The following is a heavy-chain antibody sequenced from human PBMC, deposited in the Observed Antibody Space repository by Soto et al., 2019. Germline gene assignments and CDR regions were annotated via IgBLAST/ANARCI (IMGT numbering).Heavy chain of an antibody. CDR1: GFTSSSYG. CDR3: AKEEWEQEGDAFDI. V-gene: IGHV3-30*18. CDR2: ISYDGSNK. D-gene: IGHD1-26*01. J-gene: IGHJ3*02. Sequence: PGGSLRLSCAASGFTSSSYGMHWVRQAPGKGLEWVAVISYDGSNKYYVDSVKGRFTISRDNSKNTLYLQMNSLRAEDTAVYYCAKEEWEQEGDAFDIWGQGTMVTVS.